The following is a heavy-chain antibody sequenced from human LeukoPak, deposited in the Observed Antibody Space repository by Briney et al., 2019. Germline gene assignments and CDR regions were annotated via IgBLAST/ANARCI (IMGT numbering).Heavy chain of an antibody. CDR1: KFTFSTYA. D-gene: IGHD3-3*01. Sequence: GGSLRLSCAASKFTFSTYAMNWVRQAPGKGLVWVSRINTDGSSTSYADSVKGRFTISRDNAKNTLYLQMNSLRAEDTSLYYCARAEMSLRSLDVWGKGTTVTVSS. J-gene: IGHJ6*04. V-gene: IGHV3-74*01. CDR2: INTDGSST. CDR3: ARAEMSLRSLDV.